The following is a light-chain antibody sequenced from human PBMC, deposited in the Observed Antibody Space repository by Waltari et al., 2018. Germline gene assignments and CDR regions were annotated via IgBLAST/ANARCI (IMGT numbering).Light chain of an antibody. CDR1: QGISSY. CDR2: AGS. Sequence: PSSLSASTGDRVPITCRASQGISSYLGWYQQKPGKAPKLLIYAGSTLQSGVPSRFSGSGFGTDFTLTITCLQSEDFATYYCQQYYAYPGTFGQGTKVEI. J-gene: IGKJ1*01. V-gene: IGKV1-8*01. CDR3: QQYYAYPGT.